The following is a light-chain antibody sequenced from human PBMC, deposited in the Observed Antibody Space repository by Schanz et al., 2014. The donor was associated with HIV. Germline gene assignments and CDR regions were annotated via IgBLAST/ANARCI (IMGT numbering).Light chain of an antibody. J-gene: IGLJ2*01. V-gene: IGLV2-8*01. Sequence: QSALTQPPSASGSPGQSVTISCTGTTSDIGNHDFVSWYQQHPGKAPKLMIYDVTKRPSGVPARFSGSKSGNTASLTVSGLQADDEADYYCIAYTSDTVLFGGGTKLTVL. CDR3: IAYTSDTVL. CDR2: DVT. CDR1: TSDIGNHDF.